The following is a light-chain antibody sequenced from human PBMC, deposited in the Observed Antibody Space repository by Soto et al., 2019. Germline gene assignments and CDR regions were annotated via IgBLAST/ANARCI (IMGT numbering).Light chain of an antibody. CDR3: QHYGSSRT. Sequence: EIVLTQSPGTLSLSPGERASLSCRASQSVSSSYLAWYQQKPGQAPRLVIYGTSSRATGIPDRFSGSGSGTDFTITISRLEPEDFAVYYCQHYGSSRTFGQGTKVDVK. CDR2: GTS. CDR1: QSVSSSY. V-gene: IGKV3-20*01. J-gene: IGKJ1*01.